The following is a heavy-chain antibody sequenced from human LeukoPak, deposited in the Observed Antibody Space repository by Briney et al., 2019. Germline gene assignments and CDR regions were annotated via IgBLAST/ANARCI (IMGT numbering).Heavy chain of an antibody. J-gene: IGHJ4*02. V-gene: IGHV4-38-2*02. CDR1: GSSISSGYY. CDR3: AREDYGDYEMGL. CDR2: IYHSGST. Sequence: SETLSLTCAVSGSSISSGYYWGWIRQPPGKGLEWIGSIYHSGSTYYNPSLKSRVPISVDTSKNQFSLKLTPVTAADTAVYYCAREDYGDYEMGLWGQGTLVTVSS. D-gene: IGHD4-17*01.